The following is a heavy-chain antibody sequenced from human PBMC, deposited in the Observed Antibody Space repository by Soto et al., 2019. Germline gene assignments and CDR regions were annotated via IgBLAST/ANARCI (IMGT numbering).Heavy chain of an antibody. V-gene: IGHV2-5*02. J-gene: IGHJ4*02. CDR3: AHRVLRTVFGLVTTTAIYFDF. CDR1: GFSLTTSGVG. CDR2: IYWDDDK. Sequence: QITLKESGPTVVKPTETLTLTCTFSGFSLTTSGVGVGWVRQSPGKAPEWLALIYWDDDKRYSTSLNSRLIITKDTSKNLVVLTMANVDPADTATYYCAHRVLRTVFGLVTTTAIYFDFWGPRTPVVVSS. D-gene: IGHD3-3*01.